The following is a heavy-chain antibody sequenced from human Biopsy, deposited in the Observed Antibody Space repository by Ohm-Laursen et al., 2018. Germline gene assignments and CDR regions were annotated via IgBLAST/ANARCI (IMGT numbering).Heavy chain of an antibody. Sequence: SDTLSLTCTVSGGYISHYYWTWIRQPAGQGLEWIGRTYINGETDYNPSLKSRVTMSVDSSKKQFSLKLKSVTAADTAIYYCARAPPLIRGVVESWFDPWGQGILVTVSS. CDR3: ARAPPLIRGVVESWFDP. J-gene: IGHJ5*02. CDR2: TYINGET. D-gene: IGHD3-10*01. V-gene: IGHV4-4*07. CDR1: GGYISHYY.